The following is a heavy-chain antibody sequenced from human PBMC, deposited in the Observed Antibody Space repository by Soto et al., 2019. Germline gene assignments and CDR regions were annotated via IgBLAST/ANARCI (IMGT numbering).Heavy chain of an antibody. CDR3: AKSPLGYCSGGSCYPPHYFDY. CDR2: VGGSGDST. Sequence: EVHLLDSGGGLVQPGGSLRLSCAASGFTFSNYAMSWVRQAPGEGLEWVSGVGGSGDSTYYADSVKGRFTISRDNSKDTLYLQMNSLRAEDTAVYYCAKSPLGYCSGGSCYPPHYFDYWGQGTLVTVSS. V-gene: IGHV3-23*01. J-gene: IGHJ4*02. CDR1: GFTFSNYA. D-gene: IGHD2-15*01.